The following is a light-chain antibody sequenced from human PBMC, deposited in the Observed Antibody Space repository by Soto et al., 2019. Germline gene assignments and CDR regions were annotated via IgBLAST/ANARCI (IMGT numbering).Light chain of an antibody. CDR1: QSLLHSNGYNY. Sequence: DIVMPQSPLSLPVTPGEPASISCRSSQSLLHSNGYNYLDWYLQKPGQSPQLLIYLGSNRASGVPDRFSGSGSGTDFTLKISRVEAEDVGIFYCMQGLRPMYTFGQGTKVDI. CDR2: LGS. CDR3: MQGLRPMYT. J-gene: IGKJ2*01. V-gene: IGKV2-28*01.